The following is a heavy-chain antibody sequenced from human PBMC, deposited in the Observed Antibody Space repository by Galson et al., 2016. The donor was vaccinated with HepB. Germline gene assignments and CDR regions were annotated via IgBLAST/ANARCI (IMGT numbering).Heavy chain of an antibody. CDR2: VSDSGST. J-gene: IGHJ5*02. V-gene: IGHV4-59*01. CDR3: ARHKVSATEGGFDA. CDR1: GGSLTTYY. Sequence: ETLSLTCSISGGSLTTYYLNWIRQPPGKGLEWIGNVSDSGSTTYNPSLESRVTITIDTSKKQFSLKLTSVTAADTAVYYCARHKVSATEGGFDAWGQGTLVTVSS. D-gene: IGHD6-13*01.